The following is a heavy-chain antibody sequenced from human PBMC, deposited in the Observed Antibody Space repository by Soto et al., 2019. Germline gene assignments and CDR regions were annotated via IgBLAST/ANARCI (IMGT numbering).Heavy chain of an antibody. J-gene: IGHJ6*02. V-gene: IGHV1-24*01. CDR1: GYTLTELS. CDR3: ATAYGSGSHTSYYYYYYGMDV. Sequence: ASVKVSCKVSGYTLTELSMHWVRQAPGKGLEWMGGFDPEDGETIYAQKFQGRVTMTEDTSTDTAYMELSSLRSEDTAVYYCATAYGSGSHTSYYYYYYGMDVWGQGTTVTVSS. D-gene: IGHD3-10*01. CDR2: FDPEDGET.